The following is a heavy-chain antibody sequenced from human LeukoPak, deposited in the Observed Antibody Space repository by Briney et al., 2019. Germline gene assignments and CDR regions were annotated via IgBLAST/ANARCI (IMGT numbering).Heavy chain of an antibody. V-gene: IGHV1-2*02. CDR2: INPNTGGT. Sequence: ASVKVSCKAPGYTFTDYYIYWVRQAPGQRLQWMGWINPNTGGTNYTQNFQGRVTMTSDTSTSTAYLELSRLRLDDTAVYYCVRGGYVPGSRYYYYMDVWGDGTTVTVSS. CDR3: VRGGYVPGSRYYYYMDV. J-gene: IGHJ6*03. CDR1: GYTFTDYY. D-gene: IGHD6-19*01.